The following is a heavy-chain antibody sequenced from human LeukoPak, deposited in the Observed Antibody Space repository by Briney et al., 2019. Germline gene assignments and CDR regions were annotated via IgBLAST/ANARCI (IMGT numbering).Heavy chain of an antibody. V-gene: IGHV3-7*03. Sequence: GGALRLSCAASGFTFTSHWMNWVRQAPGKGLEWVANIKQDGSDTYYVDSVKGRFTILRDNAKNPLYLQMNSLRVGDTAVYYCTRAVLDTSWSSDSWGQGAPVTVSS. CDR3: TRAVLDTSWSSDS. CDR2: IKQDGSDT. CDR1: GFTFTSHW. J-gene: IGHJ4*02. D-gene: IGHD2-2*01.